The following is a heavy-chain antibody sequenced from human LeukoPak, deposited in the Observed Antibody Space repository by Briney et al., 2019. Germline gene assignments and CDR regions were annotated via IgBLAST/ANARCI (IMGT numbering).Heavy chain of an antibody. V-gene: IGHV1-18*01. CDR3: ARGLYGSGSSGSWFDP. CDR2: ISAYNGNT. D-gene: IGHD3-10*01. CDR1: GYTFTSYG. J-gene: IGHJ5*02. Sequence: GASVKVSCKASGYTFTSYGISWVRQAPGQGLEWMGWISAYNGNTNYAQKFQGRVTMTRDMSTSTVYMELSSLRSEDTAVYYCARGLYGSGSSGSWFDPWGQGTLVTVSS.